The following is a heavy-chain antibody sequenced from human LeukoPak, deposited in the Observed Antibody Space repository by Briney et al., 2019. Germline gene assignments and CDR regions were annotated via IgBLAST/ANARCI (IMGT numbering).Heavy chain of an antibody. CDR1: GFTFNTFH. CDR3: ARGVHITESGWHFDF. V-gene: IGHV3-48*04. J-gene: IGHJ2*01. D-gene: IGHD5-12*01. CDR2: ISGPSNNI. Sequence: GGSLRLSCAASGFTFNTFHINWVRQAPGKGLEWISFISGPSNNIDYADSVRGRFTISRDYARNSVYLQMNSLRVDDTAVSYCARGVHITESGWHFDFWGRGAQVTVSS.